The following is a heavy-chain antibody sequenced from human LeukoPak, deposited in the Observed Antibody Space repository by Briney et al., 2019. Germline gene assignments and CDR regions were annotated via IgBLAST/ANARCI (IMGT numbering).Heavy chain of an antibody. D-gene: IGHD3-22*01. CDR1: GYSISSSYY. CDR2: IYYSGST. J-gene: IGHJ5*02. V-gene: IGHV4-38-2*02. Sequence: SETLSLTCTVSGYSISSSYYWGWIRQPPGKGLEWIGSIYYSGSTYYNPPLKSRVTISVDTSKNQFSLKLSSVTAADTAVYYCARQKIEVFNWFDLWGQGTLVTVSS. CDR3: ARQKIEVFNWFDL.